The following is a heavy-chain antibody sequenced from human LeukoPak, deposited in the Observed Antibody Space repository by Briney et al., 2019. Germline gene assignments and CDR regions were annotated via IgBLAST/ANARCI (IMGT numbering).Heavy chain of an antibody. Sequence: SETLSLTCTVSGGSISSGGYYWSWIRQHPGKGLEWIGYIYYSGSTYYNPSLKSRVTISVDTSKNQFSLKLSSVTAADTAVYYCARECSSTSCYSGTNSDCWGQGTLVTVSS. D-gene: IGHD2-2*02. CDR1: GGSISSGGYY. CDR2: IYYSGST. V-gene: IGHV4-31*03. CDR3: ARECSSTSCYSGTNSDC. J-gene: IGHJ4*02.